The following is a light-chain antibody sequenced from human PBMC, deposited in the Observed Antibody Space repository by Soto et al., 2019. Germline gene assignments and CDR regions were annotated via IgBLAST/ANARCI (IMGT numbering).Light chain of an antibody. CDR1: QSISSW. CDR3: QEYKSYSWT. J-gene: IGKJ1*01. Sequence: DIQMTQSPSTLSASVGDRVTITCRASQSISSWLAWYQQKPGKAPKIXIYDASSLESGVPSRVSGSGSGTEFTLTIDSLQPDDFETYYCQEYKSYSWTFGQGTKVDIK. CDR2: DAS. V-gene: IGKV1-5*01.